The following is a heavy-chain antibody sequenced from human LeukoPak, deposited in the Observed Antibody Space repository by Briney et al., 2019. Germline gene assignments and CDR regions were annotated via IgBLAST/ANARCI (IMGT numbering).Heavy chain of an antibody. J-gene: IGHJ4*02. Sequence: PGGSLRLSCAASGFTFSSYSMNWVRQPPGKGLEWIGSINYSGSTHYNPSLKSRVTISVDTSKNQFSLKLSSVTAADTAVYYCARREGPPKTFDYWGQGSLVTVSS. V-gene: IGHV4-39*01. CDR3: ARREGPPKTFDY. CDR2: INYSGST. CDR1: GFTFSSYSMN.